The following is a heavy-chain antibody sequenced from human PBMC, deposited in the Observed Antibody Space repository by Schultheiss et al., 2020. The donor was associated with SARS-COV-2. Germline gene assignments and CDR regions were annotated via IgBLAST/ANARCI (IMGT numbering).Heavy chain of an antibody. CDR1: GGSISSYY. D-gene: IGHD3-3*01. CDR2: IYYSGST. J-gene: IGHJ5*02. Sequence: SDTLSLTCTVSGGSISSYYWSWIRQPPGKGLEWIGYIYYSGSTYYNPSLKSRVTISVDTSKNQFSLKLSSVTAADTAVYYCARHYSRITIFGVVTPTAGWFDPWGQGTLVTVSS. V-gene: IGHV4-59*01. CDR3: ARHYSRITIFGVVTPTAGWFDP.